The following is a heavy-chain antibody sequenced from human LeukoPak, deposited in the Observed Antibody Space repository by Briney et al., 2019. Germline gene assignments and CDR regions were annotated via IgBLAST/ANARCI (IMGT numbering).Heavy chain of an antibody. V-gene: IGHV4-30-4*01. CDR3: VRRIVGAIRPLDY. CDR1: GGSISSGDYY. J-gene: IGHJ4*02. CDR2: MYYSGST. D-gene: IGHD1-26*01. Sequence: SQTLSLTCTVSGGSISSGDYYWSWIRQPPGKGLEWIGYMYYSGSTYYNPSLKSRVTISVDTSKNQFSLKLRSVTAADTAVYYCVRRIVGAIRPLDYWGQGTLVTVSS.